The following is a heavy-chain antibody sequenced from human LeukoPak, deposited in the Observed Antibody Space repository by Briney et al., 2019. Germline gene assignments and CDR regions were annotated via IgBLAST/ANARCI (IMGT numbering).Heavy chain of an antibody. D-gene: IGHD3-22*01. CDR3: ARGGYDSSGYLFFDY. CDR2: IYTSGST. Sequence: PSQTLSLTCTVAGPSISSYYWSWVRQPAGKGLEWIGRIYTSGSTNYNPSLKSRVTMSVDTSKNQFSLNLSSVTAADTDVYYCARGGYDSSGYLFFDYWGQGTLVTVSS. CDR1: GPSISSYY. V-gene: IGHV4-4*07. J-gene: IGHJ4*02.